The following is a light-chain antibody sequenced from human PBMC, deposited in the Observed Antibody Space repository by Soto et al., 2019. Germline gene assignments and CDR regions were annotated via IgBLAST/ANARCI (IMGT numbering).Light chain of an antibody. CDR1: QSVSSSY. V-gene: IGKV3-20*01. CDR2: GAS. Sequence: EFVLRESPSSMSFSPGERATLSCRASQSVSSSYLAWYQQKPGQAPRLLIYGASSRATGIPDRFSGSGSGTDFTLTISRLEPEDFAVYYCQQYGSSPWTFGQGTKVDIK. J-gene: IGKJ1*01. CDR3: QQYGSSPWT.